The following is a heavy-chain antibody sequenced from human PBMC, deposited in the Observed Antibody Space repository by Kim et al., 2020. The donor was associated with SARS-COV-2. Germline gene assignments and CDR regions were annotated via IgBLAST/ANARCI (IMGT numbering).Heavy chain of an antibody. CDR3: IKGLQLWS. Sequence: GGSLRLSCAASGFTFKNAWMSWVRQAPGKGLEWIGLIKSKTDAGTTDYAAPVKGRFTISSDDSKDTVYLQMNSRKIEDTAVYYCIKGLQLWSWGQGTLVTVSS. D-gene: IGHD5-18*01. CDR1: GFTFKNAW. J-gene: IGHJ4*02. CDR2: IKSKTDAGTT. V-gene: IGHV3-15*01.